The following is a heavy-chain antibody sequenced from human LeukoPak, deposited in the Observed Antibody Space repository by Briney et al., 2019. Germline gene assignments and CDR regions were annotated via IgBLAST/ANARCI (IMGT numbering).Heavy chain of an antibody. D-gene: IGHD3-22*01. CDR3: AREPADSSGYYYVSDYFDY. V-gene: IGHV1-2*02. Sequence: ASVKVSCKASGYTFTGYYMHWVRQAPGQGLEWMGWINPNSGGTNYAQKFQGRVTMTRDTSNSTAYMELSRLRSDDTAVYYCAREPADSSGYYYVSDYFDYWGQGTLVTVSS. CDR1: GYTFTGYY. CDR2: INPNSGGT. J-gene: IGHJ4*02.